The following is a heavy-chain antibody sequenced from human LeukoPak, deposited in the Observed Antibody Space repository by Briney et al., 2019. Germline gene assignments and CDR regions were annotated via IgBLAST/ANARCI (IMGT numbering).Heavy chain of an antibody. CDR2: ISSSSSYI. CDR3: ARDLVSRYYYDSSGYGI. J-gene: IGHJ4*02. CDR1: GFTFSSYS. D-gene: IGHD3-22*01. V-gene: IGHV3-21*01. Sequence: GGSLRLSCAASGFTFSSYSMSWVRQAPGKGLEWVSSISSSSSYIYYADSVKGRFTISRDNAKNSLYLQMNSLRAEDTAVYYCARDLVSRYYYDSSGYGIWGQGTLVTVSS.